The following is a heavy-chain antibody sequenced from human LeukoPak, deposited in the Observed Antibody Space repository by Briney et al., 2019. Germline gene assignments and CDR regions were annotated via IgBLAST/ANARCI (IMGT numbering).Heavy chain of an antibody. J-gene: IGHJ4*02. V-gene: IGHV3-30*18. Sequence: PGRSLRLSCAASGFTFSSYGMHWVRQAPGKGLEWVAVISYDGSNKYYADSVKGRFTISRDNSKNTLYLQMNSLRAEDTALYYCAKQYSGYLSDYWGQGTLVTVSS. CDR2: ISYDGSNK. D-gene: IGHD5-12*01. CDR3: AKQYSGYLSDY. CDR1: GFTFSSYG.